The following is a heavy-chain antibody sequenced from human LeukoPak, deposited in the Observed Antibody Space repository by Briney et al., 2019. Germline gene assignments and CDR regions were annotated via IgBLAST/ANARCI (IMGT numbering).Heavy chain of an antibody. CDR3: ARDRKSIYGDYYYYGMDV. V-gene: IGHV3-23*01. D-gene: IGHD4-17*01. CDR1: GFTFSSYA. J-gene: IGHJ6*02. Sequence: GGSLRLSCAASGFTFSSYAMSWVRQAPGKGLEWVSAISGSGGSTYYADSVKGRFTISRDNSKNTLYLQMNSLRAEDTAVYYCARDRKSIYGDYYYYGMDVWGQGTTVTVSS. CDR2: ISGSGGST.